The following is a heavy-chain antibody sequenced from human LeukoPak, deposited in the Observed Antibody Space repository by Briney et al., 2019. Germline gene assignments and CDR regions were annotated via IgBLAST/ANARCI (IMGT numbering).Heavy chain of an antibody. V-gene: IGHV5-51*01. CDR1: GYSFTSYL. CDR2: IYPGGSGS. D-gene: IGHD2-15*01. CDR3: ARHKVVVFTSHVRNYCYYYGMDV. J-gene: IGHJ6*02. Sequence: GASLKTSCCSSGYSFTSYLIGWVRQMPRKSLVWMGIIYPGGSGSRYSPSFQGQVTISADKSRSTAYLQWSSLKASDTAMYYCARHKVVVFTSHVRNYCYYYGMDVWGQGNTVTVSS.